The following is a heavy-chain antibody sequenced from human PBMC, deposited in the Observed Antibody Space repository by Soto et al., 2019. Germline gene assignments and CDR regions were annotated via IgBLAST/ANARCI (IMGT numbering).Heavy chain of an antibody. CDR1: GGTFSSYA. D-gene: IGHD3-10*01. Sequence: ASVKVSCKASGGTFSSYAISWVRQAPGQGLEWMGGIIPTFGTANYAQKFQGRVTITADESTSTAYMELSSLRSEDTAVYYCARDGRGDGYIDVWGQGTTVTVSS. CDR3: ARDGRGDGYIDV. V-gene: IGHV1-69*13. CDR2: IIPTFGTA. J-gene: IGHJ6*03.